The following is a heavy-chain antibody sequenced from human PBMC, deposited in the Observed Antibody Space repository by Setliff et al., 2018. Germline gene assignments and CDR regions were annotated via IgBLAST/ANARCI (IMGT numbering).Heavy chain of an antibody. J-gene: IGHJ4*02. V-gene: IGHV4-38-2*02. CDR1: GYSISSGYY. Sequence: SETLSLTCTVSGYSISSGYYWGWIRQPPGKGLEWIGESSHSGSTSYSPSLKSRLTMSVDTSKNQFSLQLTSVTAADTAVYYCARHDTTWPGVIDSWGQGTLVTVSS. CDR2: SSHSGST. D-gene: IGHD2-21*01. CDR3: ARHDTTWPGVIDS.